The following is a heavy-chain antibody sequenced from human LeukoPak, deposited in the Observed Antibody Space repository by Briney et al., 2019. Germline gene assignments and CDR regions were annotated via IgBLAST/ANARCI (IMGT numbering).Heavy chain of an antibody. CDR3: ARGRPLRYFDWPQPMDV. Sequence: QSGGSLRLSCAASGFTVSSNYMSWVRQAPGKGLEWVSVIYSGGSTYYADSVKGRFTISRDNSKNTLYLQMNSLRAEDTAVYYCARGRPLRYFDWPQPMDVWGKGTTVTISS. CDR2: IYSGGST. D-gene: IGHD3-9*01. V-gene: IGHV3-66*01. CDR1: GFTVSSNY. J-gene: IGHJ6*03.